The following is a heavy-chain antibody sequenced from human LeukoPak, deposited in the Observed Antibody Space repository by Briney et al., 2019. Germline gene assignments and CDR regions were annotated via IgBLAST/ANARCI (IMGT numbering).Heavy chain of an antibody. V-gene: IGHV3-48*02. CDR1: GFIFSSHN. J-gene: IGHJ4*02. CDR2: ISTSSSTI. Sequence: GGSLRLSCVASGFIFSSHNMNRVRQAPGKGLEWISYISTSSSTIYYADSVKGRFTISRDNAKNSLYLQMNSLRDEDTAVYYCARDGPANWDFDNWGQGSLVTVSS. D-gene: IGHD7-27*01. CDR3: ARDGPANWDFDN.